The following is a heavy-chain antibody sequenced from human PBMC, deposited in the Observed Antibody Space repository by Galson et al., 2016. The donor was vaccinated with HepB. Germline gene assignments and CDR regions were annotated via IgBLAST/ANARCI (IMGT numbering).Heavy chain of an antibody. Sequence: SETLSLTCTVSGGSVSSGSYYWSWIRQPPGKGLEWIGCISYRGNTNYNPPLKSQVTISLDTSKSQFSLKLRSMTAADTAVYYCARFFDPGGFYRGHFDYWGQGTLVAVSS. D-gene: IGHD3-3*01. CDR3: ARFFDPGGFYRGHFDY. CDR2: ISYRGNT. J-gene: IGHJ4*02. V-gene: IGHV4-61*01. CDR1: GGSVSSGSYY.